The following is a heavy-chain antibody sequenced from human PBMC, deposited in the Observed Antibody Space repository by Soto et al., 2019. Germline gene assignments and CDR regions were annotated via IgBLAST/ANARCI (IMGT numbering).Heavy chain of an antibody. Sequence: GSLRLSCSASGFIFVNYAMNWVRQAPGKGLEWVSGLSGSGTSTYYADSVKGRFTISRDNSRDTLFLQMNSLTADDTAVYYCAKATTNGGWFNPFDSWGQGALVTSPQ. D-gene: IGHD6-19*01. V-gene: IGHV3-23*01. CDR1: GFIFVNYA. CDR2: LSGSGTST. CDR3: AKATTNGGWFNPFDS. J-gene: IGHJ4*02.